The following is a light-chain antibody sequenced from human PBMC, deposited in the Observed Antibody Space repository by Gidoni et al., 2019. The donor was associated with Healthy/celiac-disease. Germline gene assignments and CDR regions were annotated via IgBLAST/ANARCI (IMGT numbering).Light chain of an antibody. CDR1: QSVSSSY. Sequence: EIVLTQSPGTLSLSPGERATISCRASQSVSSSYLAWYQQKPGQAPRLLIYGASSRATGIPDRFSGSGSGTDFTLTISSLEPEDFAVYYCQQYGSSRFTFGPXTKVDIK. CDR2: GAS. CDR3: QQYGSSRFT. J-gene: IGKJ3*01. V-gene: IGKV3-20*01.